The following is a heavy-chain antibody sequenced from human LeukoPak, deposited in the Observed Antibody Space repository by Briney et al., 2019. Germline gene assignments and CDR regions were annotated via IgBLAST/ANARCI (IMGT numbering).Heavy chain of an antibody. Sequence: PSETLSLTCSVSGDSINNNNYYWGWIRQPPGKGLEWIGSIYFSGSTFYNPSLKSRVTISVDTSKNQFSLKLSSVTAADTAVYYCARDFAQILGAFDIWGQGTMVTVSS. D-gene: IGHD3-3*01. CDR2: IYFSGST. J-gene: IGHJ3*02. CDR1: GDSINNNNYY. CDR3: ARDFAQILGAFDI. V-gene: IGHV4-39*07.